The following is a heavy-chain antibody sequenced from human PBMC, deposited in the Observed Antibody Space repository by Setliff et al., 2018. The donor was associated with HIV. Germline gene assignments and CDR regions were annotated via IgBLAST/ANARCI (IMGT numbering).Heavy chain of an antibody. Sequence: AGGSLRLSCAASGFTFNNAWMTWVRQAPGKGLEWVGRIMSETDGGTVDYAAPVKGRFTMSRDDSRDTLFLQMNSLQTDDTAVYFCARDKYYDSSANYFDRWGQGTLVTVSS. CDR3: ARDKYYDSSANYFDR. V-gene: IGHV3-15*01. CDR2: IMSETDGGTV. J-gene: IGHJ5*02. D-gene: IGHD3-22*01. CDR1: GFTFNNAW.